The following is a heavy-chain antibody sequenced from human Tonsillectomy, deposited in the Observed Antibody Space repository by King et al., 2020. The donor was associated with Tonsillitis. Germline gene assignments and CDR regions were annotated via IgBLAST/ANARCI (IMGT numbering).Heavy chain of an antibody. CDR1: GFIFDDYA. CDR3: AKGVFGDGLSLNYFDY. J-gene: IGHJ4*02. D-gene: IGHD3-10*01. V-gene: IGHV3-9*01. CDR2: VSWKSGSK. Sequence: VQLVESGGDLVQPGRSLRLSCEASGFIFDDYAMHWVRQAPGKGLEWVSGVSWKSGSKGYAGSVKGRFTISRDNAKNSLYLQMDSLRVEDTAMYYCAKGVFGDGLSLNYFDYWGQGVLVTVSS.